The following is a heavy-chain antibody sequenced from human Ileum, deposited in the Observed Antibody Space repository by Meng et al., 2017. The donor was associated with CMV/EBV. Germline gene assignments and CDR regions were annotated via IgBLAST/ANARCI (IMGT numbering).Heavy chain of an antibody. Sequence: CKTSGCAFTRYSMNWVRQTPGQGLEWMGWISTHSGDPTYARDFTGRFVFSLDTSVTTAYLQISSLQAEDTGVYYCATKGYNLNDPIDYWGQGTLVTVSS. CDR2: ISTHSGDP. J-gene: IGHJ4*02. V-gene: IGHV7-4-1*02. CDR3: ATKGYNLNDPIDY. CDR1: GCAFTRYS. D-gene: IGHD1-1*01.